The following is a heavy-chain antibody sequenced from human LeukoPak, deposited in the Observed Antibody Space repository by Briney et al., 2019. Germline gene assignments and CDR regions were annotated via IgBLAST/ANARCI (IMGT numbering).Heavy chain of an antibody. V-gene: IGHV3-74*01. CDR2: ISSDGSST. CDR3: ARRRTSGDYDY. Sequence: QPGGSLRLSCAASGFTFSSYWMHWVRQAPGKGLVWVSRISSDGSSTDYAYSVKGRFTISRDNAKNTLYLQMNSLRAEDTAVYYCARRRTSGDYDYWGQGTLVTVSS. J-gene: IGHJ4*02. CDR1: GFTFSSYW. D-gene: IGHD1-26*01.